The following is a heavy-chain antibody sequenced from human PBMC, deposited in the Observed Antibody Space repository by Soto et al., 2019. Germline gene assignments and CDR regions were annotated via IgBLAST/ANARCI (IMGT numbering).Heavy chain of an antibody. J-gene: IGHJ4*02. CDR1: GCSIGSGDYY. V-gene: IGHV4-30-4*01. CDR3: ARFSDDILTGSLGPYYFDY. CDR2: IYYSGST. Sequence: SETLSLTCTVSGCSIGSGDYYWSWIRQPPGKGLEWIGYIYYSGSTHYNPSLKSRITISSDTSKNQFSLKLGSVTAADTAVYYCARFSDDILTGSLGPYYFDYWGQGTLVIVSS. D-gene: IGHD3-9*01.